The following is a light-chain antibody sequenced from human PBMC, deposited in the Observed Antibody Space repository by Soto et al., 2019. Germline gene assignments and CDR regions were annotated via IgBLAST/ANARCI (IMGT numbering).Light chain of an antibody. Sequence: QAVVTQEPSFSVSPGATVTLTCGLSSGSVSTNNYPSWYQQTPGQAPRTLIYSTYTRSSGVPDRFSASILGNKAALTITGAQADDESDYYCVLYMGSGIWVFGGGTK. CDR3: VLYMGSGIWV. CDR2: STY. V-gene: IGLV8-61*01. J-gene: IGLJ3*02. CDR1: SGSVSTNNY.